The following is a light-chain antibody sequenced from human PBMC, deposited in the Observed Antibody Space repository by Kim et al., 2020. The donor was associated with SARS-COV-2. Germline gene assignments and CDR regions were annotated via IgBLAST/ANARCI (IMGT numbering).Light chain of an antibody. CDR1: SSDVGNYDY. Sequence: QSITISCSGSSSDVGNYDYVSWYQQHPGKVPKLLIYDVNKWPSGISNRFSGSKSGNTASLTISGLQAEDEADYYCSSYTSSKTYVFGTGTKVTVL. J-gene: IGLJ1*01. CDR2: DVN. V-gene: IGLV2-14*03. CDR3: SSYTSSKTYV.